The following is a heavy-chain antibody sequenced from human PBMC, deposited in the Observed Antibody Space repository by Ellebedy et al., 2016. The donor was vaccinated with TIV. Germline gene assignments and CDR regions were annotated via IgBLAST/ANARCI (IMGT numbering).Heavy chain of an antibody. Sequence: AASVKVSCKTSGYSFTSNGLSWVRQAPGQGLEWMGWTSPAIGNMNYVQKFKGRLTFTTDTSTGTAYMQLKSLRLDDTAMYYCAKTTATDYDSGSYYKSYFDYWGLGTLVTVSS. CDR3: AKTTATDYDSGSYYKSYFDY. D-gene: IGHD3-10*01. CDR1: GYSFTSNG. J-gene: IGHJ4*02. V-gene: IGHV1-18*01. CDR2: TSPAIGNM.